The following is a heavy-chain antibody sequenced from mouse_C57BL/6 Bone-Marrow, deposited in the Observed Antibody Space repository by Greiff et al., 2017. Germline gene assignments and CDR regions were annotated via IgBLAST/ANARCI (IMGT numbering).Heavy chain of an antibody. CDR2: INPSTGYT. CDR1: GYTFTSYW. Sequence: VKLQESGAELAKPGASVKMSCKASGYTFTSYWMHWVKQRPGQGLEWIGYINPSTGYTEYNQKFKDKATLTADKSSSTAYMQLSSLTSEDSAVYYCAYRYDWYFDVWGAGTTVTVSS. D-gene: IGHD2-14*01. CDR3: AYRYDWYFDV. V-gene: IGHV1-7*01. J-gene: IGHJ1*01.